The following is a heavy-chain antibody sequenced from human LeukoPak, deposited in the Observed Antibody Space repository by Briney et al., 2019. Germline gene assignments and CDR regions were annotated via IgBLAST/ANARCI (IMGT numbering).Heavy chain of an antibody. Sequence: PSETLSLTCAVHGGSFSGYYWSWIRQHPGKGPEWIGEINHSGSTNYNPTLNSRVTISVDTSKLQFSLKLSSVTAADTAVYYCARSSKMASDYWGQGTLVTVSS. CDR3: ARSSKMASDY. CDR2: INHSGST. CDR1: GGSFSGYY. J-gene: IGHJ4*02. D-gene: IGHD5-24*01. V-gene: IGHV4-34*01.